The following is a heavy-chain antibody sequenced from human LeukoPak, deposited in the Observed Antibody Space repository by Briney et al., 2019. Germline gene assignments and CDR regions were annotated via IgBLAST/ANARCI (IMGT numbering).Heavy chain of an antibody. J-gene: IGHJ4*02. V-gene: IGHV3-66*01. CDR1: GFTVSSNY. Sequence: GGSLRLSCAASGFTVSSNYTSWVRQAPGKGLEWVSVIYSGGSTYYADSVKGRFTISRDNSKNTLYLQMNSLRAEDTAVYYCARDWVSTAGSDYWGQGTLVTVSS. CDR3: ARDWVSTAGSDY. D-gene: IGHD6-13*01. CDR2: IYSGGST.